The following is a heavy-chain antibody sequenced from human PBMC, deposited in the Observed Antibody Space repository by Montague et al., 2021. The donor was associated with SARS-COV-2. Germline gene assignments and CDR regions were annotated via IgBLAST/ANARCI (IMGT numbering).Heavy chain of an antibody. CDR1: GVTVSSHSYY. Sequence: SETLSLTCSVSGVTVSSHSYYWSWIRQPPGKGLEWIGNICYTGSTRYNTSLQSRVTISLDTSKNEFSLQMTSVTAADTAVYYCASVFDVYGSSICIFHDWGQGTLVTVSS. V-gene: IGHV4-39*07. D-gene: IGHD3-3*02. CDR3: ASVFDVYGSSICIFHD. J-gene: IGHJ4*02. CDR2: ICYTGST.